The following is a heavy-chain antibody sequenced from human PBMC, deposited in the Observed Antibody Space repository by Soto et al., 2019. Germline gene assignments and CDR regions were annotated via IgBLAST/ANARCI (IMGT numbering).Heavy chain of an antibody. D-gene: IGHD3-10*01. V-gene: IGHV3-30*03. CDR1: GFTFSSYG. CDR2: ISYDGSNK. J-gene: IGHJ6*02. Sequence: QVQLVESGGGVVQPGRSLRLSCAASGFTFSSYGMHWVRQAPGKGLERVAVISYDGSNKYYADSVKGRFTISRDNSKNTLYLQMNSLRAEDTAVYYCVIDRSMTNNYYYGMDVWGQGTTVTISS. CDR3: VIDRSMTNNYYYGMDV.